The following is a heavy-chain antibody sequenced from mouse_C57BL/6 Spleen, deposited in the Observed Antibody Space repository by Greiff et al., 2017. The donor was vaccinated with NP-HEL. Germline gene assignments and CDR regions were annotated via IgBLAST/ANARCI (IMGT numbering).Heavy chain of an antibody. CDR1: GYTFTSYW. CDR3: ARSRYGNFHFDY. J-gene: IGHJ2*01. CDR2: IYPSDSET. Sequence: VQLQQPGAELVRPGSSVKLSCKASGYTFTSYWMDWVKQRPGQGLEWIGNIYPSDSETHYNQKFKDKATLTVDKSSSTAYMQLSSLTSEDSAVYYCARSRYGNFHFDYWGQGTTLTVSS. D-gene: IGHD2-1*01. V-gene: IGHV1-61*01.